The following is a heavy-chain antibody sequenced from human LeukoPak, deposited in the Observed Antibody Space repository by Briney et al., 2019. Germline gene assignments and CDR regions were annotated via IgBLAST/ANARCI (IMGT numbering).Heavy chain of an antibody. D-gene: IGHD5-18*01. J-gene: IGHJ4*02. V-gene: IGHV4-59*01. Sequence: SETLSLTCTVSGGSISSYYWSWIRQPPRKGLEWIEYIYYSGSTNYNPSLKSRVTISVDTSKNQFSLKLSSVTAADTAVYYCARDLYSYGYYGGFDYWGQGTLVTVSP. CDR3: ARDLYSYGYYGGFDY. CDR2: IYYSGST. CDR1: GGSISSYY.